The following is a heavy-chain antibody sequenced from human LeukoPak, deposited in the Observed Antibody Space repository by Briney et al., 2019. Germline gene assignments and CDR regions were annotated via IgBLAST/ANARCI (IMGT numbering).Heavy chain of an antibody. CDR3: ARVFKVTSYYFDY. Sequence: ASVKVSCKASGGTFSSYAISWVRHAPGQGLEWMGIINPSGGSTSYAQKFQGRVTMTRDMSTSTVYMELSSLRSEDTAVYYCARVFKVTSYYFDYWGQGTLVTVSS. CDR2: INPSGGST. CDR1: GGTFSSYA. V-gene: IGHV1-46*01. J-gene: IGHJ4*02. D-gene: IGHD4-23*01.